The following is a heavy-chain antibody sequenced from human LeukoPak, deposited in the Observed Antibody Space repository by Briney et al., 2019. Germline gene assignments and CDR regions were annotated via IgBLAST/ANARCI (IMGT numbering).Heavy chain of an antibody. J-gene: IGHJ4*02. CDR2: TYYSGST. CDR3: ARQAESTIYDTLTGYYT. CDR1: GGSISSSSYY. V-gene: IGHV4-39*07. D-gene: IGHD3-9*01. Sequence: SETLSLTCTVSGGSISSSSYYWGWIRQPPGKGLEWIGSTYYSGSTYYNPSLKSRVTISVDKSKNQFSLKLSSVTAADTAVYYCARQAESTIYDTLTGYYTWGQGTLVTVSS.